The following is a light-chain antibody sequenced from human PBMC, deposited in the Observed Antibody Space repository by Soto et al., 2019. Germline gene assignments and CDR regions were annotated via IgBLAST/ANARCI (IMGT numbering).Light chain of an antibody. Sequence: DIVMTQSPDSLAVSLGERATINCKSSQSVLYSSNNKNYLAWYQQKPGQPPKLLIYWASTRESGVPDRFSGSGSWTDFTLTISSLQAEDVALYYCHQYYCTPFTFGPGTKVDIK. J-gene: IGKJ3*01. V-gene: IGKV4-1*01. CDR2: WAS. CDR1: QSVLYSSNNKNY. CDR3: HQYYCTPFT.